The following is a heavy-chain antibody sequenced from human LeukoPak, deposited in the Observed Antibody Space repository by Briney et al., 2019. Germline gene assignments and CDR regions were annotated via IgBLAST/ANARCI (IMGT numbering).Heavy chain of an antibody. J-gene: IGHJ4*02. V-gene: IGHV3-9*03. CDR1: GFTFDDYA. CDR2: ISWNSGSI. CDR3: TKANYYDSSGSIYCFDY. Sequence: GGSLRLSCAASGFTFDDYAMHWVRQAPGKGLEWVSGISWNSGSIGYADSVKGRFTISRDNAKNSLYLQMNSLRAEDMALYYCTKANYYDSSGSIYCFDYWGQGTLVTVSS. D-gene: IGHD3-22*01.